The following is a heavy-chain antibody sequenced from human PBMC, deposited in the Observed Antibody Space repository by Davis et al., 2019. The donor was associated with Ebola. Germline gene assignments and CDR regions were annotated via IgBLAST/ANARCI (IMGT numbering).Heavy chain of an antibody. CDR3: AKGVGGGRSPGY. D-gene: IGHD6-13*01. CDR1: GFTFSSYA. V-gene: IGHV3-30-3*01. Sequence: GESLKISCAASGFTFSSYAMHWVRQAPGKGLEWVAVISYDGSNKYYADSVKGRFTISRDNSKNTLYLQMNSLRAEDTAVYYCAKGVGGGRSPGYWGQGTLVTVSS. J-gene: IGHJ4*02. CDR2: ISYDGSNK.